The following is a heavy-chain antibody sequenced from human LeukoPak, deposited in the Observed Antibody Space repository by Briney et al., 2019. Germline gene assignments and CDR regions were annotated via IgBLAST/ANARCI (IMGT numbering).Heavy chain of an antibody. CDR3: ARHKDGSGSYAPFDY. J-gene: IGHJ4*02. V-gene: IGHV5-51*01. D-gene: IGHD3-10*01. CDR2: IYPGDSDT. Sequence: GESLKISCKGSGYRFTSYWIGWVRQMPGKGLEWMGIIYPGDSDTRYSPSFQGQVTISADKSISTAYLQWSSLKASDTAMYYCARHKDGSGSYAPFDYWGQGTLVTVSS. CDR1: GYRFTSYW.